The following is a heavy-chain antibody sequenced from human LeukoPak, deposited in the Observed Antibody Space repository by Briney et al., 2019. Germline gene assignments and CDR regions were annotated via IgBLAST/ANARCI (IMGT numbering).Heavy chain of an antibody. D-gene: IGHD6-13*01. CDR1: GYTFTSYG. J-gene: IGHJ4*02. CDR3: ARDRYSVDSSSQFDC. CDR2: ISAYNGNT. Sequence: GASVKVSCKASGYTFTSYGISWVRQAPGQGLEWMGWISAYNGNTNYAQKLQGRVTMTTDTSTSTAYMELRSLRSDDTAVYYCARDRYSVDSSSQFDCWGQGTLVTVSS. V-gene: IGHV1-18*01.